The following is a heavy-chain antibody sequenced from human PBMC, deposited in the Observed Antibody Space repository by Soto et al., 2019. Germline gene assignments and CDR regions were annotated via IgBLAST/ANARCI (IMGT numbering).Heavy chain of an antibody. CDR2: ISYDGSNK. CDR1: GFTFSYYA. CDR3: ARVFETYYDFWSGPGRSGWFDP. J-gene: IGHJ5*02. Sequence: GGSLRLSCAASGFTFSYYAMHWVRQAPGKGLEWVAVISYDGSNKYYADSVKGRFTISRDNSKTTLYLQMNSLRADDSAVYYCARVFETYYDFWSGPGRSGWFDPWGQGTLVTVSS. D-gene: IGHD3-3*01. V-gene: IGHV3-30-3*01.